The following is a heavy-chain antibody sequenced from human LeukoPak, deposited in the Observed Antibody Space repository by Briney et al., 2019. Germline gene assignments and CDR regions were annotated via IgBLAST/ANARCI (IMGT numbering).Heavy chain of an antibody. CDR1: GGTFSSYA. CDR3: ARGLGYSGYDYPFDH. J-gene: IGHJ4*02. CDR2: IIPIFGTA. Sequence: SVKVSCKASGGTFSSYAISWVRQAPGQGLEWMGGIIPIFGTANYAQKFQGRVTITADESTSTAYMELSSLRSEDTAVYYCARGLGYSGYDYPFDHWGQGTLVTVSS. V-gene: IGHV1-69*13. D-gene: IGHD5-12*01.